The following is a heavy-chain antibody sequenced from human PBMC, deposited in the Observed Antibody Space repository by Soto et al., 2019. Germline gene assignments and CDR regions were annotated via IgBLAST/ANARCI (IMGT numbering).Heavy chain of an antibody. D-gene: IGHD3-10*01. Sequence: SETLSLTCTVSGVSISSYYWSWIRQPPGKGLEWIGYIYYSGSTNYNPSLKSRVTISVDTSKNQFSQKLSSVTAADTAVYYCAREDYYGSGRFDPWGQGTLVTVSS. CDR1: GVSISSYY. CDR2: IYYSGST. J-gene: IGHJ5*02. CDR3: AREDYYGSGRFDP. V-gene: IGHV4-59*01.